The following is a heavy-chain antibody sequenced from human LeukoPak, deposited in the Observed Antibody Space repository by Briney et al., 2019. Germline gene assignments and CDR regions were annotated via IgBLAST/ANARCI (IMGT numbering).Heavy chain of an antibody. V-gene: IGHV1-24*01. CDR2: FDPEDGET. CDR1: GYTFTSYD. CDR3: ARAKYNSGWYGAFDI. J-gene: IGHJ3*02. D-gene: IGHD6-19*01. Sequence: ASVKVSCKASGYTFTSYDINWVRQATGQGLEWMGGFDPEDGETIYAQKFQGRVTMTEDTSTDTAYMELSSLRFEDTAVYYCARAKYNSGWYGAFDIWGQGTMVTVSS.